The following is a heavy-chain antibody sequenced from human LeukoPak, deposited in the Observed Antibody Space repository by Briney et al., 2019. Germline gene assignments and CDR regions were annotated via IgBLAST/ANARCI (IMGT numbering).Heavy chain of an antibody. Sequence: GGSLRLSCAASGFTFSSYAMSWVRQAPGKGLEWVSAISGSGGSTYYADSVKGRFTISRDNSKNTLYLQMNSLRAEDTAVYYCAKDGSRVDYYGSGSPGWYFGYWGQGTLVTVSS. D-gene: IGHD3-10*01. V-gene: IGHV3-23*01. CDR1: GFTFSSYA. J-gene: IGHJ4*02. CDR3: AKDGSRVDYYGSGSPGWYFGY. CDR2: ISGSGGST.